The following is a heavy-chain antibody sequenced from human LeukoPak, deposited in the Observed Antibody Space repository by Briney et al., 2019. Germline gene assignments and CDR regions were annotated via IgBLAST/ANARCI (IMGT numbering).Heavy chain of an antibody. CDR3: ARAAIFGVVTVYSFDC. J-gene: IGHJ4*02. Sequence: RGSLTPSCAASAFTLNIYEMSWVRQAPGNVLEWISYIITSGNTIKYANSVKGRFTIPRDNPKNSLYLKMNSMSDEDTDVYYCARAAIFGVVTVYSFDCWGQGGMVTASS. D-gene: IGHD3-3*01. V-gene: IGHV3-48*03. CDR1: AFTLNIYE. CDR2: IITSGNTI.